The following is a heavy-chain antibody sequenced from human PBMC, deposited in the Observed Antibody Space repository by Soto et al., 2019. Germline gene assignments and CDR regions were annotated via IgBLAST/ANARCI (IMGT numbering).Heavy chain of an antibody. V-gene: IGHV3-73*01. CDR2: IRSKSNSYAT. CDR3: TRGYGDYVRDY. D-gene: IGHD4-17*01. Sequence: EVQLVESGGGLVQPGGSLKLSCAVSGFTFSGSAMHWVRQASGKGLEWVGRIRSKSNSYATAYAASVKGRFTISRDGSKNTAYLQMNSLKTEDTAVYYCTRGYGDYVRDYWGQGTLVTVSS. CDR1: GFTFSGSA. J-gene: IGHJ4*02.